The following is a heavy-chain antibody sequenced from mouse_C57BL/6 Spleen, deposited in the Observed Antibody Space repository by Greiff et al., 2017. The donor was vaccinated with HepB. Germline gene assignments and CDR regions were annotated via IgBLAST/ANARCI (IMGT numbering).Heavy chain of an antibody. J-gene: IGHJ4*01. CDR3: ARSPYYGSSYRYYAMDY. V-gene: IGHV1-18*01. Sequence: VQLQQSGPELVKPGASVKIPCKASGYTFTDYNMDWVKQSHGKSLEWIGDINPNNGGTIYNQKFKGKATLTVDKSSSTAYMELRSLTSEDTAVYYCARSPYYGSSYRYYAMDYWGQGTSVTVSS. CDR1: GYTFTDYN. D-gene: IGHD1-1*01. CDR2: INPNNGGT.